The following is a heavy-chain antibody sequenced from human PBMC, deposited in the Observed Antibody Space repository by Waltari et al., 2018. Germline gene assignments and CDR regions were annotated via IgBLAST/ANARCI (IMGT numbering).Heavy chain of an antibody. CDR2: IYYSGST. Sequence: QVQLQELGPGLVKPSETLSLTCTVSGGSISSYYWSWIRQPPGKGLEWIGYIYYSGSTNYNPSLKSRVTISVDTSKNQFSLKLSSVTAADTAVYYCARWGGYWTQNVQYNWFDPWGQGTLVTVSS. D-gene: IGHD3-3*01. CDR3: ARWGGYWTQNVQYNWFDP. CDR1: GGSISSYY. V-gene: IGHV4-59*01. J-gene: IGHJ5*02.